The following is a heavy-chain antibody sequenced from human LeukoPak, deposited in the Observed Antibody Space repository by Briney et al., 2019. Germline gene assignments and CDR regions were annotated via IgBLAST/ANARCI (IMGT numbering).Heavy chain of an antibody. CDR1: GYSFTSYW. CDR2: IYPGDSDT. Sequence: GASLKISCKGSGYSFTSYWIGWVRQMPGKGLEWMGIIYPGDSDTRYSPSFHGQVTISADKSISTAYLQWSSLKASDTAMYYCARLPISSSWPLDDWGQGTLVSVSS. V-gene: IGHV5-51*01. J-gene: IGHJ4*02. CDR3: ARLPISSSWPLDD. D-gene: IGHD6-13*01.